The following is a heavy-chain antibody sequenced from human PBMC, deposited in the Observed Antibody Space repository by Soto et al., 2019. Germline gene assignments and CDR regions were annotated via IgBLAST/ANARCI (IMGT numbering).Heavy chain of an antibody. J-gene: IGHJ6*02. V-gene: IGHV1-69*01. CDR3: AREKGGYYDILTGYSGLLLSGMDV. CDR2: IIPIFGTA. Sequence: ATLAFTNSRGTLGGSAISRVLQAPGQEREWMGGIIPIFGTANYAQKFQGRVTITADESTSTAYMELSSLRSEDTAVYYCAREKGGYYDILTGYSGLLLSGMDVWGQGTTVTVS. D-gene: IGHD3-9*01. CDR1: RGTLGGSA.